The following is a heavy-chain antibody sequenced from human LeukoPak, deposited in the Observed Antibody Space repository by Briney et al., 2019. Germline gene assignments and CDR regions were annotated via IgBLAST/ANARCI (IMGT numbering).Heavy chain of an antibody. CDR1: GFTFNDYA. D-gene: IGHD3-22*01. Sequence: GGSLRLSCAASGFTFNDYAMNWLRQAPGKGLEWVSTITGSGDSKWYADSVRGRFTISRDNSKNTVQLQMNSLRAKDTAVYYCARVHSYYYDSSGYSNHFDYWGQGTLVTVSS. CDR3: ARVHSYYYDSSGYSNHFDY. CDR2: ITGSGDSK. J-gene: IGHJ4*02. V-gene: IGHV3-23*01.